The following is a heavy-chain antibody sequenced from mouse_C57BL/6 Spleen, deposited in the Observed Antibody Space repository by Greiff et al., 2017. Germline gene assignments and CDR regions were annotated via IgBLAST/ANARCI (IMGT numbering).Heavy chain of an antibody. CDR1: GYTFTDYY. Sequence: VQLQQSGPVLVKPGASAKMSCKASGYTFTDYYMNWVKQSHGKSLEWIGVINPYNGGTSYNQKFKGKATLTVDKSSSTAYMELNSLTSEDSAVYYCAIGGNPYYYAMDYWGQGTSVTVSS. CDR2: INPYNGGT. J-gene: IGHJ4*01. V-gene: IGHV1-19*01. CDR3: AIGGNPYYYAMDY. D-gene: IGHD2-1*01.